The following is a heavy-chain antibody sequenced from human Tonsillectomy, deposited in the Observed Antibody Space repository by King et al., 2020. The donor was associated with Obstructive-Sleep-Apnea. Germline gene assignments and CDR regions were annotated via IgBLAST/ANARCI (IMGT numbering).Heavy chain of an antibody. CDR1: GFTVSNAW. D-gene: IGHD3-3*01. CDR2: IKSKTDGGTT. Sequence: EVQLVESGGGLVKPGGSLRLSCAASGFTVSNAWMSWVRQAPGKGLEWVGRIKSKTDGGTTDYAAPVKGRVTIARDNSKNTLYLQMNSLKTEDTAVYYCTTGFLEWLFGSPDAFDIWGQGTMVTVSS. J-gene: IGHJ3*02. V-gene: IGHV3-15*01. CDR3: TTGFLEWLFGSPDAFDI.